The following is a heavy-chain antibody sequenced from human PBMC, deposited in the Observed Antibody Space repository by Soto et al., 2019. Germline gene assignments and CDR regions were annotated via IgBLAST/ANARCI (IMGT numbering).Heavy chain of an antibody. J-gene: IGHJ3*01. CDR3: ARRARTATTNWGAFDV. V-gene: IGHV3-23*01. D-gene: IGHD1-7*01. Sequence: EVQLLESGGGLVQPGGSLRLSCAASGFTFNTYVMNWVRQAPGQGLEWVSTIRYSADKTHYADPVKGRFTTSRDNSRDTLFLQMNSLRADDAAVYYCARRARTATTNWGAFDVWGQGTMVTVSS. CDR1: GFTFNTYV. CDR2: IRYSADKT.